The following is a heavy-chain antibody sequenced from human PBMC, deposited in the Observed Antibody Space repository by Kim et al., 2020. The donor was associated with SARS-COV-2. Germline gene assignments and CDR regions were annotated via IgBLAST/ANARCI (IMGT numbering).Heavy chain of an antibody. CDR2: INHSGST. CDR3: ARDYGDHRSLTEKYYFDY. V-gene: IGHV4-34*01. J-gene: IGHJ4*02. D-gene: IGHD4-17*01. CDR1: GGSFSGYY. Sequence: SETLSLTCAVYGGSFSGYYWSWIRQPPGKGLEWIGEINHSGSTNYNPSLKSRVTISVDTSKNQFSLKLSSVTAADTAVYYCARDYGDHRSLTEKYYFDYWGQGTLVTVSS.